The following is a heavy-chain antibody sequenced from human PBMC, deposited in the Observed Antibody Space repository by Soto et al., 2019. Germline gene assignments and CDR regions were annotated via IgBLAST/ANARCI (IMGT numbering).Heavy chain of an antibody. CDR3: IVSYPYYLDY. J-gene: IGHJ4*02. CDR2: IKSKTDGGTT. D-gene: IGHD3-10*01. V-gene: IGHV3-15*07. Sequence: EVQLLESGGGLVKPGGSLRLSCAASGFTLSNDSMNWVRQAPGKGLEWVARIKSKTDGGTTDYAAPVKGRFTISRDESKDTLYLQMTSRKTEDTSVYYCIVSYPYYLDYWGQGTMVTVSS. CDR1: GFTLSNDS.